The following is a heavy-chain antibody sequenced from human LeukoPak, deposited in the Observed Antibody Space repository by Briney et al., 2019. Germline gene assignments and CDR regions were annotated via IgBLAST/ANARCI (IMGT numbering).Heavy chain of an antibody. J-gene: IGHJ5*02. CDR3: ARDRSAGTTGGWFDP. CDR1: GGSISSGTFY. V-gene: IGHV4-61*02. Sequence: SETLSLTCTVSGGSISSGTFYWSWIRQPAGMGLEWIGRIFTSGRTDYNPSLKSRVTISVDTSKNQFSLKMSSVTAADTAVYYCARDRSAGTTGGWFDPWGRGTLVTVSS. CDR2: IFTSGRT. D-gene: IGHD1-1*01.